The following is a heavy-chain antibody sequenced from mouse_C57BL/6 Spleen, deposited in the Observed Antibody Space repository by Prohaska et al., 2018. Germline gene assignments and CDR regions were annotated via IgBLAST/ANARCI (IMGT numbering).Heavy chain of an antibody. D-gene: IGHD2-1*01. CDR2: INSDGSAI. CDR3: MRYGNYWYFDV. Sequence: EVQLLETGGGLVLPGGSRGLSCEGSGFTFSGFWMSWVRQTPGKTLVWIGDINSDGSAINYSPSIKDRFTIFRDNDKSTLYLQMSKVRSEDTATYFCMRYGNYWYFDVWGTGTTVTVAS. CDR1: GFTFSGFW. V-gene: IGHV11-2*01. J-gene: IGHJ1*03.